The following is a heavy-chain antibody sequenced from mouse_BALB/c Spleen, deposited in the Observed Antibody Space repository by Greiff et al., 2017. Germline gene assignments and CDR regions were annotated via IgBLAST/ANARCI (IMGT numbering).Heavy chain of an antibody. CDR2: ISYSGST. CDR3: ARWGYYRYDFDY. V-gene: IGHV3-2*02. J-gene: IGHJ2*01. D-gene: IGHD2-14*01. CDR1: GYSITSDYA. Sequence: EVKLVESGPGLVKPSQSLSLTCTVTGYSITSDYAWTWIRQFPGNKLEWMGYISYSGSTSYNPSLKSRISITRDTSKNQFFLQLNSVTTEDTATYYCARWGYYRYDFDYWGQGTTLTVSS.